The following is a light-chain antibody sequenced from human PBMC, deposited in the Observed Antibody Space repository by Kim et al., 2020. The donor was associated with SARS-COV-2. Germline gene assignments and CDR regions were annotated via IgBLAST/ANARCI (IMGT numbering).Light chain of an antibody. Sequence: GQSVTISCSGSISNSRSNVVSWYQQLPGTAPKLLMYSNDYRPSGVPDRFSGSKSGTSASLAISGLQSEDEADYYCAAWDDSLKGSVFGGGTQLTVL. V-gene: IGLV1-44*01. J-gene: IGLJ3*02. CDR1: ISNSRSNV. CDR2: SND. CDR3: AAWDDSLKGSV.